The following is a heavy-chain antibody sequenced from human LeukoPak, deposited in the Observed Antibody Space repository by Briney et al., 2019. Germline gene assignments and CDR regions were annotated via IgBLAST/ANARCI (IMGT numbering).Heavy chain of an antibody. V-gene: IGHV4-34*01. CDR2: INHSGST. Sequence: PSETLSLTCAVYGGSFSGYYWSWIRQPPGKGLEWIGEINHSGSTNYNPSLKSRVTISVDTSKNQFSLKLSSVTAADTAVYYCARILPTTYDFWSGYSTYNWFDPWGQGTLVTVSS. D-gene: IGHD3-3*01. CDR3: ARILPTTYDFWSGYSTYNWFDP. CDR1: GGSFSGYY. J-gene: IGHJ5*02.